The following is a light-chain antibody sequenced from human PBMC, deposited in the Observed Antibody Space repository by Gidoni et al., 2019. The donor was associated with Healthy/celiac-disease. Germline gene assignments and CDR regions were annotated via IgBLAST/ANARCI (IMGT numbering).Light chain of an antibody. CDR3: QQLNSYPWT. V-gene: IGKV1-9*01. CDR2: AAS. CDR1: QGISSY. Sequence: IQFTQSPSSLSASVGDRVTITCRASQGISSYLAWYQQKPGKAPKLLIYAASTLQSGVPSRCSGSGSGTDFTLTISSLQPEDFATYYCQQLNSYPWTFGQGTKVEIK. J-gene: IGKJ1*01.